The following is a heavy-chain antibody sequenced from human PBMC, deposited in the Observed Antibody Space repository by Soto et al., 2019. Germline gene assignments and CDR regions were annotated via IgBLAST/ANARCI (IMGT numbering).Heavy chain of an antibody. D-gene: IGHD2-21*01. CDR3: ARYSSNWFDP. CDR1: GFYFDDYG. V-gene: IGHV3-20*01. J-gene: IGHJ5*02. Sequence: GESLRLSCAASGFYFDDYGMSWVRQAPGKGLEWVAGITRNGGSTGYADSVKGRFTISRDNAKNSLYLQMNSLRAEDTALYHCARYSSNWFDPWGQGTLVTVSS. CDR2: ITRNGGST.